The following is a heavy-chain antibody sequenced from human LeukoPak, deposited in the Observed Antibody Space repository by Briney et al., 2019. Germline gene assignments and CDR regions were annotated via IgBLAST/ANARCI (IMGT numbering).Heavy chain of an antibody. V-gene: IGHV3-23*01. CDR2: ICSGGTT. Sequence: GGSLRLSCAASGFTFSSYAMSWVRQAPGKGLEWVSAICSGGTTYYADSVKGRFTISRDNSKNTLFLQMNSLRAEDTAVYYCAKYFYDSSTYSFDYWGQGTLVTVSS. CDR1: GFTFSSYA. J-gene: IGHJ4*02. D-gene: IGHD3-22*01. CDR3: AKYFYDSSTYSFDY.